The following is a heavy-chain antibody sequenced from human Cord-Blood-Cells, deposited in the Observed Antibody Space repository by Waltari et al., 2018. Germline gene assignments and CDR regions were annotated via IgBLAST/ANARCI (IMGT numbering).Heavy chain of an antibody. CDR3: AKLRIAAAAHDAFDI. V-gene: IGHV3-74*01. Sequence: EVQLVESGGGLVQPGGSLRLSCAASGFSFSSNWLHRVRHAPGKGPVWVSRINSEGSSTSYADSVKGRFTISRDNAKNTLYLQMNSLRAEDTAVYYCAKLRIAAAAHDAFDIWGQGTMVTVSS. D-gene: IGHD6-13*01. CDR2: INSEGSST. CDR1: GFSFSSNW. J-gene: IGHJ3*02.